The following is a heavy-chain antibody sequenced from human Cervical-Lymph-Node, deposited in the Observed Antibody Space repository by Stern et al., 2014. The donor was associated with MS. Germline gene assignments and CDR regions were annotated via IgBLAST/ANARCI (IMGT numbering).Heavy chain of an antibody. J-gene: IGHJ6*02. CDR3: AREASNSSGWYYYYGMDV. CDR1: GGTFSSYA. V-gene: IGHV1-69*01. Sequence: VQLVESGAEVKKPGSSVKVSCKASGGTFSSYAISWVRQAPGQGLEWKGGIIPIFGAANYAQKFQGRVTITADESTSTAYMELSSLRSEDTAVYYCAREASNSSGWYYYYGMDVWGQGTTVTVSS. CDR2: IIPIFGAA. D-gene: IGHD6-19*01.